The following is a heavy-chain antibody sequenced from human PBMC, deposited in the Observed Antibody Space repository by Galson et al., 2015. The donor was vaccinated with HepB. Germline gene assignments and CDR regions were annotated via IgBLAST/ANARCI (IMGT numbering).Heavy chain of an antibody. Sequence: SLRLSCAASGFTFSSYAMHWVRQAPGKGLEFVSAISSNGGSKYYANSVKGRFTISRDNSKNTLYLQMGSLRAEDMAVYYCARGGLAVLSSLRFDPWGQGTLVTVSS. J-gene: IGHJ5*02. CDR1: GFTFSSYA. V-gene: IGHV3-64*01. D-gene: IGHD2/OR15-2a*01. CDR2: ISSNGGSK. CDR3: ARGGLAVLSSLRFDP.